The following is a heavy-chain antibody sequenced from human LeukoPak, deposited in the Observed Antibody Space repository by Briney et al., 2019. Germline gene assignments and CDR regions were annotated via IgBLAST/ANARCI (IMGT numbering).Heavy chain of an antibody. Sequence: SVKVSCKASGGTFSSYAISWVRQAPGQGLEWMGGIIPIFGTANYAQKFQGRVTITTDESTSTAYMELSSLRSEDTAVYYCARDRVTRGYPRGAFDIWGQGTMVTVSS. D-gene: IGHD3-3*01. CDR3: ARDRVTRGYPRGAFDI. CDR2: IIPIFGTA. CDR1: GGTFSSYA. V-gene: IGHV1-69*05. J-gene: IGHJ3*02.